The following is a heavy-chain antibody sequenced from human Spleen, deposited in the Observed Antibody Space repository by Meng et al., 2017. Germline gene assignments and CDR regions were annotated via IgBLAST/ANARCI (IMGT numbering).Heavy chain of an antibody. CDR2: TYYRSKWYN. Sequence: SQTLSLTCAISGDRVSSNTAAWNWVRQSPSRGLEWLGRTYYRSKWYNEYAVSVKSRITINSDTAKNQFSLQLNSVTPEDTAVYYCAKLGVTFDAFDIWGQGTMVTVSS. V-gene: IGHV6-1*01. J-gene: IGHJ3*02. D-gene: IGHD2-21*02. CDR1: GDRVSSNTAA. CDR3: AKLGVTFDAFDI.